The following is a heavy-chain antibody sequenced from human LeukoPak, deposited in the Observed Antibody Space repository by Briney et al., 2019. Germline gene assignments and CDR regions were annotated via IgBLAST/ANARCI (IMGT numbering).Heavy chain of an antibody. CDR3: ARHRATGTWSDFDY. D-gene: IGHD1-14*01. CDR2: IFPADSNT. CDR1: GYPFTHNW. V-gene: IGHV5-51*01. Sequence: GESLQISCKVSGYPFTHNWIGWVRQKPGRGLEWLGVIFPADSNTAYNSSFRGQVTISVDKSIDTAYLQWGSLKASDSAIYYCARHRATGTWSDFDYWGQGTVVTVSS. J-gene: IGHJ4*02.